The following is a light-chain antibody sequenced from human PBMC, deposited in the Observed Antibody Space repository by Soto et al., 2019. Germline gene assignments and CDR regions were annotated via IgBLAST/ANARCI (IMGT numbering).Light chain of an antibody. CDR2: DDN. CDR3: GSWDSSRTGYV. V-gene: IGLV1-51*01. CDR1: SSNIGGNS. Sequence: QSAMTQPPSVSAAPGQKVTISCSGSSSNIGGNSVSWYQQLPGTAPKLLIYDDNKRPSGIPDRFSGSKSGTSATLGITGFQTGDEADYYCGSWDSSRTGYVFGTGTKLTVL. J-gene: IGLJ1*01.